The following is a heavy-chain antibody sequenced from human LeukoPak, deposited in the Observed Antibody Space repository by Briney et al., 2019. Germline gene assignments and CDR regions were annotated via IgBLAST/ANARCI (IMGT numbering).Heavy chain of an antibody. J-gene: IGHJ6*02. CDR1: GFTFSSYG. Sequence: GRSLRLSCAASGFTFSSYGMHWVRQAPGKGLERVAVIWYDGSNKYYADSVKGRFTISRDNSKNPLYLQMNSLRAEDTAVYYCARDLVMGGPRNYADYYYGMDVWGQGTTVTVSS. CDR3: ARDLVMGGPRNYADYYYGMDV. CDR2: IWYDGSNK. D-gene: IGHD4-11*01. V-gene: IGHV3-33*01.